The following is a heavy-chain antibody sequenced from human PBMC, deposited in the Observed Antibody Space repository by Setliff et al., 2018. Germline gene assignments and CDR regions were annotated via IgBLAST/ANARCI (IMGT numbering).Heavy chain of an antibody. J-gene: IGHJ4*02. CDR3: ARAPVRSPYTGGFYYFDE. CDR1: GGPLSGFS. Sequence: SETLSLTCTVYGGPLSGFSWNWIRQSPGGGLEWIGEITDTGRTKYIPSLKSRVTISIHMSKNQVSLDLTSVTAADTAMYYCARAPVRSPYTGGFYYFDEWGQGTLVTVSS. CDR2: ITDTGRT. V-gene: IGHV4-34*01. D-gene: IGHD3-10*01.